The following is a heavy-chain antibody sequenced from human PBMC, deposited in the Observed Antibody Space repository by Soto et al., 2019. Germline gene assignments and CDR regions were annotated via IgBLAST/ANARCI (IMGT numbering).Heavy chain of an antibody. CDR1: GFTFSSYS. D-gene: IGHD4-17*01. CDR3: ARDPSLTTVATTPDY. Sequence: PGGSLRLSCAASGFTFSSYSMNWVRQAPGKGLEWVSSISSSSSYIYYADSVKGRFTISRDNAKNSLYLQMNSLRAEDTAVYYCARDPSLTTVATTPDYWGQGTLVTVSS. CDR2: ISSSSSYI. J-gene: IGHJ4*02. V-gene: IGHV3-21*01.